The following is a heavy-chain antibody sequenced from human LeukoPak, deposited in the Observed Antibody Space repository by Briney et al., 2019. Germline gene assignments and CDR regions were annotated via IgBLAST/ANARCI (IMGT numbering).Heavy chain of an antibody. Sequence: NASETLSLTCTVSGGSITNYYWSWIRQPPGKGLEYIGYIYYSGNTNYNPSLKSRVTISVDRSKNQFSLKLTSVTAEDTAVYYCARINSGWYFDYWGQGTLVTVSS. CDR3: ARINSGWYFDY. J-gene: IGHJ4*02. D-gene: IGHD6-19*01. CDR1: GGSITNYY. V-gene: IGHV4-59*01. CDR2: IYYSGNT.